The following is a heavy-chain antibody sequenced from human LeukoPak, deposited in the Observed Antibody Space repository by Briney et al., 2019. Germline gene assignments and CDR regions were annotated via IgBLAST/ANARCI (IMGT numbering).Heavy chain of an antibody. CDR3: ARVLRYCSGGNCYSGGLGYMDV. CDR1: GFTFSSYE. Sequence: GGSLRLSCAASGFTFSSYEMNWVRQAPGKGLEWVSSISRSGSTKYYADSVKGRFTISRDNAKTSLSLQMNSLRAEDTAVYYCARVLRYCSGGNCYSGGLGYMDVWGKGTTVTISS. D-gene: IGHD2-15*01. J-gene: IGHJ6*03. CDR2: ISRSGSTK. V-gene: IGHV3-48*03.